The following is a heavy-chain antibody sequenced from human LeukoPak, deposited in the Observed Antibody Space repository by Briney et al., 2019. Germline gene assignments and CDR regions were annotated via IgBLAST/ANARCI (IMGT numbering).Heavy chain of an antibody. V-gene: IGHV3-30-3*01. CDR3: VSVAQAAFDI. CDR1: GFTFSSYA. CDR2: ISYDGSNK. Sequence: GGSLRLSCAASGFTFSSYAMHWVRQAPGKGLERVAVISYDGSNKCYADSVKGRFTISRDNSKNTLYLQMNSLRAEDTAVYYCVSVAQAAFDIWGQGTMVTVSS. D-gene: IGHD4-23*01. J-gene: IGHJ3*02.